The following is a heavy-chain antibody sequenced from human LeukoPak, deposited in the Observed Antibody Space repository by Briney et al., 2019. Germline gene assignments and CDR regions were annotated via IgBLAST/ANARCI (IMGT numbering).Heavy chain of an antibody. CDR3: ARDADSSSDWFDP. D-gene: IGHD6-6*01. V-gene: IGHV1-18*01. J-gene: IGHJ5*02. CDR2: ISAYNGNT. CDR1: GYTVTIYG. Sequence: ASVTVSCMASGYTVTIYGISWGRQAPGQGLEWMGWISAYNGNTNYPQKLQCRVTMTTDTSTSTAYVELRSLRSDDTAVYYCARDADSSSDWFDPWGQGTLVTVSS.